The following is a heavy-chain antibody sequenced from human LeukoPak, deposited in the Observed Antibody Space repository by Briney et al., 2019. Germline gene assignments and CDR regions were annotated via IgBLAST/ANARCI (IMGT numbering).Heavy chain of an antibody. CDR1: GLTFSSYA. CDR3: AKAAIFGVVLGN. CDR2: IIGSGGST. Sequence: GGSLRLSCAASGLTFSSYAMNWVPQAPGKGLERVSFIIGSGGSTYYADSVKGRFTISRDNSKNTLYLQMNSLRAEDTAVYYCAKAAIFGVVLGNWGQGTLVTVSS. D-gene: IGHD3-3*01. V-gene: IGHV3-23*01. J-gene: IGHJ4*02.